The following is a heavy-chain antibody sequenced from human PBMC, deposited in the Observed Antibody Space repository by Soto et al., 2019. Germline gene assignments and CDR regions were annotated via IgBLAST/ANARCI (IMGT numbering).Heavy chain of an antibody. CDR2: IYGGGNSA. J-gene: IGHJ4*02. D-gene: IGHD4-17*01. CDR1: GFTFSGYA. V-gene: IGHV3-23*03. Sequence: EVQLLESGGDLVQPGRSLRLSCAASGFTFSGYAMSWFRQAPGKGLEWVSVIYGGGNSAYYADSVKGRFTISRDNSKNTLYLQMSSLRGEDTAVYYFAKNRGRVTTSLHFGDWGQGTLVTVSS. CDR3: AKNRGRVTTSLHFGD.